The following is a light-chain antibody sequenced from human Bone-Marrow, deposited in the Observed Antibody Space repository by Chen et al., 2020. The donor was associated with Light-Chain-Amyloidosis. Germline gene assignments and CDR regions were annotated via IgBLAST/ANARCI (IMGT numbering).Light chain of an antibody. CDR2: AAS. J-gene: IGKJ1*01. CDR1: QSVTGSH. V-gene: IGKV3-20*01. CDR3: QQYATSPWT. Sequence: EILSTPSPGTLSLSPGERVTLSCRASQSVTGSHLAWYQQKPGQAPRLLIYAASTRATGVPDRFRGSGSGTDFTLTISRLEPEDFAVYYCQQYATSPWTFGRGTKVEMK.